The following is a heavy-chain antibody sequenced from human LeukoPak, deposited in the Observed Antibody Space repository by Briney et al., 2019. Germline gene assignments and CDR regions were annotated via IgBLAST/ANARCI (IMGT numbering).Heavy chain of an antibody. J-gene: IGHJ3*02. D-gene: IGHD4-17*01. Sequence: ASVKVSCKASGYSFTNYGFSWVRQGPGQGPERMGWVSGYNGHTKYAQNLQGRVTMTRDTSTGTGYMELRSLRSDDTAVDECASENEYGDYECAVDIRGQGTMVTVSA. CDR1: GYSFTNYG. V-gene: IGHV1-18*01. CDR2: VSGYNGHT. CDR3: ASENEYGDYECAVDI.